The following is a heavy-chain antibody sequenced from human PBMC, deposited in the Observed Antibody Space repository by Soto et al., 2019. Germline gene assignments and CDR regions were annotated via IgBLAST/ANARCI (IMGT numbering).Heavy chain of an antibody. Sequence: EVQLLESGGGLVQPGGSLRLSCEVSGFTFTNYAMSWVRQAPGKGLEWVAAISGGGGTTDYADSVKGRFSISRDNSKNTSFLEITSVRAEDTAVYFCVKVGCSVAGCQAKNYRGTTERHFDYWGQGTLVTASS. CDR3: VKVGCSVAGCQAKNYRGTTERHFDY. J-gene: IGHJ4*02. CDR2: ISGGGGTT. D-gene: IGHD1-1*01. V-gene: IGHV3-23*01. CDR1: GFTFTNYA.